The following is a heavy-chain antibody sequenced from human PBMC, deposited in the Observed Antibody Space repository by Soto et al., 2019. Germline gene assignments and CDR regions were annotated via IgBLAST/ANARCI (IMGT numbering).Heavy chain of an antibody. V-gene: IGHV1-69*01. Sequence: QVQLVQSGAEVKKPGSSVKVSCKAYGGTFSSFAISWVRQAPGQGLEWMGGIIPIFGTTNYAQKFQGRVTITADESTSTAYMEVTTLRSEDTAVYYCARDRDHTYDYWGQGTLVTVSS. CDR3: ARDRDHTYDY. J-gene: IGHJ4*02. CDR1: GGTFSSFA. CDR2: IIPIFGTT.